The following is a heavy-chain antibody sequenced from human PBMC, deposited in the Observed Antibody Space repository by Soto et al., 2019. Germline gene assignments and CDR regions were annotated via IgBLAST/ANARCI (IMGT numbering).Heavy chain of an antibody. J-gene: IGHJ4*02. CDR1: GGSFSGYY. CDR3: ARGRIGSSGSYEFDY. D-gene: IGHD1-26*01. Sequence: PSETLSLTCAVYGGSFSGYYWSWIRQPPGKGLEWIGEINHSGSTNYNPSLKSRVTISVDTSKNQFSLKLSSVTAADTAVYYCARGRIGSSGSYEFDYWGQGTLVTVSS. V-gene: IGHV4-34*01. CDR2: INHSGST.